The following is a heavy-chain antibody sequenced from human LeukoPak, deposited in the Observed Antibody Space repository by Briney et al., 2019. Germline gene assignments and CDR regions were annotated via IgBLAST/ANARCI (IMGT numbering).Heavy chain of an antibody. CDR3: AREKVTTGFFDY. J-gene: IGHJ4*02. CDR2: ISPNGGST. V-gene: IGHV3-64*01. Sequence: GGSLRPSCAASGFTFSTYAMYWVRQAPGKGLEYVSAISPNGGSTFDANSVKGRFTVSRDNSKSTLYLHMGSLRADDMAVYYCAREKVTTGFFDYWGQGTLVTVSS. CDR1: GFTFSTYA. D-gene: IGHD4-17*01.